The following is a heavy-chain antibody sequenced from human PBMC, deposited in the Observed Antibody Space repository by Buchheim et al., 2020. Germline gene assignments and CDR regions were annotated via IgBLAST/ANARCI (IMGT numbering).Heavy chain of an antibody. CDR1: GDIFSTYD. Sequence: QVQLVQSGAEVKKPGSSVKVSCMTSGDIFSTYDRVSWVRQAPGQGLEWMGGIIPSFGSPSYAQKFHGRVTITSDKSTSTVYLELTSLRSEDTAVYFSARDGTSRRFFYYAMDVWGQGT. CDR3: ARDGTSRRFFYYAMDV. J-gene: IGHJ6*02. V-gene: IGHV1-69*06. CDR2: IIPSFGSP.